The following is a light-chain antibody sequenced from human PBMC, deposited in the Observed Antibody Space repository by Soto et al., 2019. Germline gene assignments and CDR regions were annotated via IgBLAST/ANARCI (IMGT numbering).Light chain of an antibody. CDR3: SSYTSSSTLV. Sequence: QSALTQPASVSGSPGQSITISCTGTSSDVGGYNHVSWYQQHPGKAPKLMIYEVSNRPSGGSNRFPGSKSGNTASLTISWLQAEDEADYYCSSYTSSSTLVFGTGTKLTVL. V-gene: IGLV2-14*01. CDR1: SSDVGGYNH. CDR2: EVS. J-gene: IGLJ1*01.